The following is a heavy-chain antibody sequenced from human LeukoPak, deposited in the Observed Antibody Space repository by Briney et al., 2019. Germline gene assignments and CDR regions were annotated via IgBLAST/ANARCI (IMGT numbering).Heavy chain of an antibody. D-gene: IGHD2-2*01. Sequence: GGSLPLLYSASGFTHCRELMSWARQTPGKGLECVSTIRDSDGRAYYADSVEGRFTVSRDNSTNTLYLQMNSLRAGDTAIYYCASSGYAETVDYWGQGTLVTVSS. CDR3: ASSGYAETVDY. CDR1: GFTHCREL. V-gene: IGHV3-23*01. CDR2: IRDSDGRA. J-gene: IGHJ4*02.